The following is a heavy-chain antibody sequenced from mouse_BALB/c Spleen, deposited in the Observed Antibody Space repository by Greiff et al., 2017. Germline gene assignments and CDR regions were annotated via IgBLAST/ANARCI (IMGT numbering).Heavy chain of an antibody. CDR1: GFAFTNYL. CDR3: ERRGYDGYYAMDY. D-gene: IGHD2-14*01. J-gene: IGHJ4*01. V-gene: IGHV1-54*01. Sequence: QVQLLQSGAELVRPGASVKVSCKASGFAFTNYLIAWVKQRPGQGLEWIGVINRGGGGTNYNEKVKGKVTLTADNSSSTAYMQLSSLTSDDSAVYFCERRGYDGYYAMDYWGQGTSVTVSS. CDR2: INRGGGGT.